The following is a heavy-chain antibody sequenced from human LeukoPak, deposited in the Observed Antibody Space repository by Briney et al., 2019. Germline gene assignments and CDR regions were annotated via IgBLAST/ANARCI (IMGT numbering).Heavy chain of an antibody. J-gene: IGHJ4*02. Sequence: GGSLRLSCAASGFTVSSNYMSWVRQAPGKGLEWVANIKQDGSEKYYVDSVKGRFTISRDNAKNSLYLQMNSLRAEDTAVYYCARDHRSGIYWGQGTLVTVSS. CDR2: IKQDGSEK. CDR3: ARDHRSGIY. CDR1: GFTVSSNY. V-gene: IGHV3-7*01. D-gene: IGHD3-10*01.